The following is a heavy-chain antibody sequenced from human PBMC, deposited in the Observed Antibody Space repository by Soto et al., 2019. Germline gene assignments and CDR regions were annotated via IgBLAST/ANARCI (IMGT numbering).Heavy chain of an antibody. CDR3: ARIRFLEWTENHYYYYYMDV. D-gene: IGHD3-3*01. CDR2: ISSSSSYI. Sequence: GGSLRLSCAASGFTFSSYSMNWVRQAPGKGLEWVSSISSSSSYIYYADSVKGRFTISRDNAKNSLYLQMNSLRAEDTAVYYCARIRFLEWTENHYYYYYMDVWGKGTTVTVSS. J-gene: IGHJ6*03. CDR1: GFTFSSYS. V-gene: IGHV3-21*01.